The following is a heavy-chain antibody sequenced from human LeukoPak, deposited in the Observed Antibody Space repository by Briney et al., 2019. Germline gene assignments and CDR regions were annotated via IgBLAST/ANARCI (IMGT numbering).Heavy chain of an antibody. CDR2: IRYDGSNK. Sequence: GGSLRLSCAASGLTFSSYGMHWVRQAPGKGLEWVAFIRYDGSNKYYADSVKGRFTISRDNSKNTLYLQMNSLRAEDTAVYYCAKDLEFRAVAGTGGDYWGQGTLVTVSS. CDR1: GLTFSSYG. V-gene: IGHV3-30*02. D-gene: IGHD6-19*01. J-gene: IGHJ4*02. CDR3: AKDLEFRAVAGTGGDY.